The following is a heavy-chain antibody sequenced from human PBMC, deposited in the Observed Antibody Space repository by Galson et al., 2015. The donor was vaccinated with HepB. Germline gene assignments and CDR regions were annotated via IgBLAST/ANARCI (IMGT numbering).Heavy chain of an antibody. V-gene: IGHV3-23*01. D-gene: IGHD2-2*01. CDR3: ARYCITTSCIGSDSYYGMDV. J-gene: IGHJ6*02. CDR2: VSGSGDVT. CDR1: GFTFSTYA. Sequence: SLRLSCAASGFTFSTYAMTWVRQAPGKGPEWVSAVSGSGDVTYHADFVKGRFTISRDSSKNTLYLQVNGLRAEDTALYYCARYCITTSCIGSDSYYGMDVWGQGTTVTVSS.